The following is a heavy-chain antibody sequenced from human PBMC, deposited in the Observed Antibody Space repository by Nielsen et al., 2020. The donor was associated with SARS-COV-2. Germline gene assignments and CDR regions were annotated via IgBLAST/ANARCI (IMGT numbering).Heavy chain of an antibody. Sequence: SETLSLTCTVSGGSISSGGYYWSWIRQHPGKGLEWIGYIYYSGSTYYNPSLKSRVTISVDTSKNQFSLKLSSVTAADTAVYYCARREAKPAEPIDYWGQGTLVTVSS. CDR1: GGSISSGGYY. CDR3: ARREAKPAEPIDY. CDR2: IYYSGST. J-gene: IGHJ4*02. D-gene: IGHD1-14*01. V-gene: IGHV4-31*03.